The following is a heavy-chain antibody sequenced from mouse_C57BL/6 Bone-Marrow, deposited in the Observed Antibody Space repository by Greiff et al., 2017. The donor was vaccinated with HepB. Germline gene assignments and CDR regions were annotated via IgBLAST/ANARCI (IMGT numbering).Heavy chain of an antibody. CDR1: GFSFNTYA. Sequence: EVKLVESGGGLVQPKGSLKLSCAASGFSFNTYAMNWVRQAPGKGLEWVARIRSKSNNYATYYADSVKDRFTISRDDSESMLYLQMNNLKTEDTAMYYCVRHGGLRRGFDYWGQGTTLTVSS. V-gene: IGHV10-1*01. CDR3: VRHGGLRRGFDY. CDR2: IRSKSNNYAT. J-gene: IGHJ2*01. D-gene: IGHD2-4*01.